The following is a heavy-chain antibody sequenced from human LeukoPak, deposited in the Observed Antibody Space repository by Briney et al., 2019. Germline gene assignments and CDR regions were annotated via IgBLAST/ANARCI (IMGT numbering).Heavy chain of an antibody. V-gene: IGHV5-51*01. CDR2: IYPADSDT. CDR1: GYSFSTYW. CDR3: ARQGYNYANDY. D-gene: IGHD5-18*01. Sequence: GESLKISCKGSGYSFSTYWIGWVRQMPGKGLECMGIIYPADSDTRYSPSFQGQVTISADKSISTAYLQWSSLKASDTAMYYCARQGYNYANDYWGQGTLVTVSS. J-gene: IGHJ4*02.